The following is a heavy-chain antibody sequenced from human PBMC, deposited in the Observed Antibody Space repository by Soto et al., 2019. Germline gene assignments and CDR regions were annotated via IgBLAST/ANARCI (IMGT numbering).Heavy chain of an antibody. J-gene: IGHJ5*02. CDR1: GFSLSNARMG. D-gene: IGHD2-2*02. CDR2: IFSNDEK. CDR3: ARTSIVVVPAAIVYNWFDP. Sequence: SGPTLVNPTETLTLTCTVSGFSLSNARMGVSWIRQPPGKALEWLAHIFSNDEKSYSTSLKSRLTISKDTSKSQVVLTMTNMDPVDTATYYCARTSIVVVPAAIVYNWFDPWGQGTLVTVSS. V-gene: IGHV2-26*01.